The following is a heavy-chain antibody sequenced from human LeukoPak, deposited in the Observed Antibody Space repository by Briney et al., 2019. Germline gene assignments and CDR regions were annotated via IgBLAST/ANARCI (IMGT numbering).Heavy chain of an antibody. CDR3: ARDCSGGSCYLLDY. J-gene: IGHJ4*02. CDR1: GFTFSSYW. D-gene: IGHD2-15*01. Sequence: GGSLRLSCAASGFTFSSYWTSWVRQAPGKGLEWVANIKQDGSEKYYVDSVKGRFAISRDNAKNSLYLQMNSLRAEDTAVYYCARDCSGGSCYLLDYWGQGTLVTVSS. CDR2: IKQDGSEK. V-gene: IGHV3-7*01.